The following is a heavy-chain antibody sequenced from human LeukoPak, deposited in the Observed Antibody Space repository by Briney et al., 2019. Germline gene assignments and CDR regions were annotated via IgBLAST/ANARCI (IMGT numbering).Heavy chain of an antibody. CDR3: IRTLIVATSPYMDV. CDR2: VNSDGTGT. CDR1: GFTFSSYW. D-gene: IGHD5-12*01. V-gene: IGHV3-74*01. J-gene: IGHJ6*03. Sequence: PGGSLRLSCAASGFTFSSYWMHWVRQAPGKGLVWVSRVNSDGTGTTYADSVEGRFTNSRDNAKNTVYLQMNSLRAEDTAIYYCIRTLIVATSPYMDVWGKGTTVTVSS.